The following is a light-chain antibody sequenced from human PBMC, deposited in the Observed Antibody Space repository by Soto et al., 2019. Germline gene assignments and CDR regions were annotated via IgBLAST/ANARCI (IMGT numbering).Light chain of an antibody. CDR2: EVN. CDR3: SSYAGSSNV. J-gene: IGLJ1*01. Sequence: QSALTQPPSASGSPGQSVAISCTGTSSDVGGYNYVSWYQQHPGKAPKLMIYEVNKRPSGVPDRFSGSKSGNTASLTVSGPKAEDEADYYCSSYAGSSNVFGTGTKLTAL. V-gene: IGLV2-8*01. CDR1: SSDVGGYNY.